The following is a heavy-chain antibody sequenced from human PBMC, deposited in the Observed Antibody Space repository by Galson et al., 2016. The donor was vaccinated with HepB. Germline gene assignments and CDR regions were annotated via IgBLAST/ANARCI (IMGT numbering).Heavy chain of an antibody. V-gene: IGHV3-9*01. CDR1: GFSFHDHA. CDR3: GKDLLPGGLGV. CDR2: IFWNSGGV. J-gene: IGHJ6*02. D-gene: IGHD3-22*01. Sequence: SLRLSCAVSGFSFHDHAMHWIRQTPGKGLEWVSGIFWNSGGVGYADSVKGRFTISRDNTNVYLQMTRLRREDTALYYCGKDLLPGGLGVWGRGTTGTVSS.